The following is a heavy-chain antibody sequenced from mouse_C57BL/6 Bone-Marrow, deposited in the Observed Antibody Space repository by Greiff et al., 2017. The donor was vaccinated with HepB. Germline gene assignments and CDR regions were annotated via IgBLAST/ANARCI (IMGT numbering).Heavy chain of an antibody. D-gene: IGHD2-4*01. Sequence: EVQLQQSGPELVKPGASVKISCKASGYTFTDYYMNWVKQSHGKSLEWIGDINPNNGGTSYNQKFKGKATLTVDKSSSTAYMELRILTSEDSAVYYCASGGRLGWFAYWGQGTLVTVSA. CDR2: INPNNGGT. J-gene: IGHJ3*01. CDR1: GYTFTDYY. CDR3: ASGGRLGWFAY. V-gene: IGHV1-26*01.